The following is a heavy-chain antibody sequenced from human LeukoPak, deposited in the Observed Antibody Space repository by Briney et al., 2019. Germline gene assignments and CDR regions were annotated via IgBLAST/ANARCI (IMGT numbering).Heavy chain of an antibody. D-gene: IGHD3-22*01. CDR1: GFTFSSYS. CDR3: ARDLVSRYYYDSSGYGI. Sequence: GGSLRLSCAASGFTFSSYSMYWVRQAPGKGLEWVSSISSSSSYIYYADSVKGRFTISRDNAKNSLYLQMNSLRAEDTAVYYCARDLVSRYYYDSSGYGIWGQGTLVTVSS. CDR2: ISSSSSYI. V-gene: IGHV3-21*01. J-gene: IGHJ4*02.